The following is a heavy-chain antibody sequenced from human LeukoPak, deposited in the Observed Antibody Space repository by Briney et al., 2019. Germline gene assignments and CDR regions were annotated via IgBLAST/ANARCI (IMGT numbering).Heavy chain of an antibody. J-gene: IGHJ4*02. CDR2: LWYDGTNK. CDR1: EFSFSSYG. V-gene: IGHV3-33*01. D-gene: IGHD3-22*01. CDR3: ARARNNYDSSGSSALDY. Sequence: GGSLRLSCAASEFSFSSYGMHWVRQAPGKGLQWVASLWYDGTNKYHADSVKGLFTISRDNSQSTLYLQMNSLRAEDTAVYYCARARNNYDSSGSSALDYWGQGTLVTVSS.